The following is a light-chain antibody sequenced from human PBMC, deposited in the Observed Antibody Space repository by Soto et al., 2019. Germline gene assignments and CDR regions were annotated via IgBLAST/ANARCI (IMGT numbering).Light chain of an antibody. CDR2: GAS. V-gene: IGKV3-20*01. CDR1: QSVSNNY. CDR3: QQYGSSGT. Sequence: EIVFTYSPVTLSLSAVERAALSCRASQSVSNNYLAWYQQKPGQAPRLLIYGASNRATGIPDRFSGSGSGTDFTLTISRLETEDFAVYYCQQYGSSGTFGQGTKVDI. J-gene: IGKJ1*01.